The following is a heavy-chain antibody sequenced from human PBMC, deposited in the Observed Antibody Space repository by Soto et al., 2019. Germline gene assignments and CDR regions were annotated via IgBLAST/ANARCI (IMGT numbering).Heavy chain of an antibody. J-gene: IGHJ6*03. Sequence: QVQLVQSGAEVKKPGASVKVSCKASGYTFTSYGISWVRQAPGQGLEWMGWISAYNGNTNYAQKLQGRVTITTDTSTSTAYMELRSLRSDDTAVYYCAREYYYGSGSYRNYYYYYMDVWGKGTTVTVSS. CDR1: GYTFTSYG. V-gene: IGHV1-18*01. D-gene: IGHD3-10*01. CDR2: ISAYNGNT. CDR3: AREYYYGSGSYRNYYYYYMDV.